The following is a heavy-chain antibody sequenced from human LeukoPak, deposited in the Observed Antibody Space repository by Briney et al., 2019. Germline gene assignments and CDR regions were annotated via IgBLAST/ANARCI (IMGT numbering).Heavy chain of an antibody. D-gene: IGHD3-22*01. J-gene: IGHJ3*02. V-gene: IGHV1-46*01. CDR1: GYTFTSYY. CDR3: ARKVTYYYDRRDAFDI. CDR2: INPSGGST. Sequence: ASVKVSCKASGYTFTSYYMHWVRQAPGQGLEWMGIINPSGGSTSYAQKFQGRVTMTRNTSISTAYMELSSLRSEDTAVYYCARKVTYYYDRRDAFDIWGQGTMVTVSS.